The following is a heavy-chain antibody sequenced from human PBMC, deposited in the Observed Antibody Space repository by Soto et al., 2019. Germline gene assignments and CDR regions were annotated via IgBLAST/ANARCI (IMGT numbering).Heavy chain of an antibody. V-gene: IGHV6-1*01. CDR3: AKGDNLGPKTGYAFDP. D-gene: IGHD5-12*01. CDR1: GDSVSSNSAA. CDR2: TKYRSKWYN. Sequence: PSQTLSLTCAISGDSVSSNSAAWNWVRQSPSRGLEWLGRTKYRSKWYNDYATSVKSRIIINADTSKNQFSLQLNSVTPEDTAVYYCAKGDNLGPKTGYAFDPWGQGIMVTVSS. J-gene: IGHJ5*02.